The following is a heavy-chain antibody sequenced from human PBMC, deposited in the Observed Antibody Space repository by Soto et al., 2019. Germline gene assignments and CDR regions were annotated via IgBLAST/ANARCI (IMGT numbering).Heavy chain of an antibody. V-gene: IGHV4-4*07. CDR3: ARGPRGYVAYHGMDV. Sequence: QVQVQESGPGLVKPSETLSLTCTVSGGSISSYYCSWIRQAAGKGLEWIGRIDTSGTTNYNPSLRSRVTMSVDASKNQFSLNLSSVTAADTAVYFCARGPRGYVAYHGMDVWGPGTTVSVSS. J-gene: IGHJ6*02. CDR1: GGSISSYY. D-gene: IGHD3-16*01. CDR2: IDTSGTT.